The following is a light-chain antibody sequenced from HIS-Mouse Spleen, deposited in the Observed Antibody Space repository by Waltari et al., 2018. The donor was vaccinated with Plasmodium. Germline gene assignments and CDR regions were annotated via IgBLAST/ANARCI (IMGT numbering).Light chain of an antibody. CDR1: ALPQKY. Sequence: LTQPPSVSVSPGQTARITCSGDALPQKYAYWYQQKSGQATVLVIYEDSKRPSGIPERFSGSSSGTMATLTISGAQVEDEADYYCYSTDSSGNHRVFGGGTKLTVL. CDR2: EDS. J-gene: IGLJ3*02. CDR3: YSTDSSGNHRV. V-gene: IGLV3-10*01.